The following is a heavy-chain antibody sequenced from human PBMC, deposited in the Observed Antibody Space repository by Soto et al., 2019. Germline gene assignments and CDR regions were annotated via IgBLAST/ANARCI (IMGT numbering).Heavy chain of an antibody. Sequence: EPLSLTCTVAGDSMSSYYWRWIRQPPGKGLEWIVYIYYSGSTNYNPSLKSRVTISVDKSKNQFSLKLSSVTAADTAVYYCARDIAGSLFNSWGQGT. V-gene: IGHV4-59*01. CDR2: IYYSGST. CDR1: GDSMSSYY. J-gene: IGHJ5*01. CDR3: ARDIAGSLFNS. D-gene: IGHD1-26*01.